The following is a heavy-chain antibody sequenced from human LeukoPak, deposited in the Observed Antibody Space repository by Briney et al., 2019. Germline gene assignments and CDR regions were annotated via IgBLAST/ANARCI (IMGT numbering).Heavy chain of an antibody. J-gene: IGHJ4*02. D-gene: IGHD5-12*01. CDR1: GGSISSSSYY. Sequence: SETLSLTCTVSGGSISSSSYYWGWIRQPPGKGLEWIGSIYSSGSTYYNPSLRSRVTISVDTSKNQFSLKLSSVTAADTAAYYCARSGSGYLRYYFDYWGQGTLVTVSS. CDR3: ARSGSGYLRYYFDY. CDR2: IYSSGST. V-gene: IGHV4-39*07.